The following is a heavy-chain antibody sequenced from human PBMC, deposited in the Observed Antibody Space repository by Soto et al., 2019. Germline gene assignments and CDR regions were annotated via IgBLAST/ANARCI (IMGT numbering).Heavy chain of an antibody. J-gene: IGHJ4*02. V-gene: IGHV3-11*06. CDR2: ISSSSSYT. Sequence: QVQLVESGGGLVKPGGSLRLSCAASGFTFSDYYMSWIRQAPGKGLEWVSYISSSSSYTNYADSVKGRFTISRDNAKNSLYLQMNSLRAEDTAVYYCARGAGWRDYGDYSQLGLGGHFDYWGQGTLVTVSS. D-gene: IGHD4-17*01. CDR3: ARGAGWRDYGDYSQLGLGGHFDY. CDR1: GFTFSDYY.